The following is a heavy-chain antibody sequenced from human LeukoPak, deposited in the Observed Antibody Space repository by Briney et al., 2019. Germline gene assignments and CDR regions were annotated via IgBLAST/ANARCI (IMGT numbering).Heavy chain of an antibody. CDR3: AKDRYCTNGVCSGSFDY. CDR1: GFTFSDYG. CDR2: IRIDGTNE. Sequence: QSGGSLRLSCAASGFTFSDYGMHWVRQAPGKALEWVSFIRIDGTNEKYADSVKGRFTISRDNSKNTLYLQMNSLRAEDTAVYYCAKDRYCTNGVCSGSFDYWGQGTLVTVSS. V-gene: IGHV3-30*02. J-gene: IGHJ4*02. D-gene: IGHD2-8*01.